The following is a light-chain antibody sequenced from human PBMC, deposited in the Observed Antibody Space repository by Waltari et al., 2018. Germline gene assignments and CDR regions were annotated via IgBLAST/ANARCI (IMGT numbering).Light chain of an antibody. V-gene: IGLV2-14*01. CDR3: SSYTSSSTWV. Sequence: QSALTQPASVSGSPGQSITISCTGTSSDVGGYNYVSWYQQHPGKAPNLIIYDVSKRPSGFSNRFSGSKSGNTASLTISGLQAYDETDYYCSSYTSSSTWVFGGGTKLTVL. CDR2: DVS. CDR1: SSDVGGYNY. J-gene: IGLJ3*02.